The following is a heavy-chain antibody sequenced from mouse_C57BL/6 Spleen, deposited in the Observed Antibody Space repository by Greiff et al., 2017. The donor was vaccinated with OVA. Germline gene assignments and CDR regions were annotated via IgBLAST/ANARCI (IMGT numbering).Heavy chain of an antibody. Sequence: EVKLVESEGGLVQPGSSMKLSCTASGFTFSDYYMAWVRQVPEKGLEWVANINYDGSSTYYLDSLKSRFIISRDNAKNILYLQMSSLKSEDTATYYCARHLYTYYAMDYWGQGTSVTVSS. CDR3: ARHLYTYYAMDY. CDR1: GFTFSDYY. V-gene: IGHV5-16*01. J-gene: IGHJ4*01. CDR2: INYDGSST. D-gene: IGHD2-1*01.